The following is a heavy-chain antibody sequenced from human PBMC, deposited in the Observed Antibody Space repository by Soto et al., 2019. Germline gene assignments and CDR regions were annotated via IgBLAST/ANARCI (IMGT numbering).Heavy chain of an antibody. CDR3: ARTYYDILTGRNWFDP. Sequence: SETLSLTCTVSGGSISSGGYYWSWIRQHPGKGLEWIGYIYYSGSTYYNPSLKSRVTISVDTSKNQFSLKLSSVTAADTAVYYCARTYYDILTGRNWFDPWGQGTLVTVS. CDR1: GGSISSGGYY. V-gene: IGHV4-31*03. CDR2: IYYSGST. D-gene: IGHD3-9*01. J-gene: IGHJ5*02.